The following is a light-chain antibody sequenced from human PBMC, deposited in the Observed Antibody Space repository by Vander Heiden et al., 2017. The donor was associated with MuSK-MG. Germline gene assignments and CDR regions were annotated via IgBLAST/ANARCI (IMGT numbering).Light chain of an antibody. CDR1: SSDVGSYNL. V-gene: IGLV2-23*02. J-gene: IGLJ3*02. CDR3: CSYADSPASWV. Sequence: QSALPQPASVSGSPGQSLPISCTGASSDVGSYNLVAWYQHHPGKAPNLMIYEVSKRPSGVANRCSGSKSGNTAALTISGLQAEDEADYYCCSYADSPASWVFGGGTKLTVL. CDR2: EVS.